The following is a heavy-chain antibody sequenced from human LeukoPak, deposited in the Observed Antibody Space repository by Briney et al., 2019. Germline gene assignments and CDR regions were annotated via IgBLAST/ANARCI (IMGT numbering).Heavy chain of an antibody. CDR1: GFTFSSFA. D-gene: IGHD3-22*01. V-gene: IGHV3-30*04. J-gene: IGHJ4*02. CDR2: ISYHGSNT. CDR3: ARETGDYDSNGHYSY. Sequence: GGSLRLSCAASGFTFSSFAMHWVRQAPGRGLEWVAAISYHGSNTYYADSVKGRFTISRDNSKNTLYLQMNSLRAEDTAVYYCARETGDYDSNGHYSYWGQGTLVTVSS.